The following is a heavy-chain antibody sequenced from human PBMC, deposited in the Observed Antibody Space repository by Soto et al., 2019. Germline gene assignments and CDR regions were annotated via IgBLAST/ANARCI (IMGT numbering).Heavy chain of an antibody. V-gene: IGHV4-30-2*01. CDR2: IYHSGST. CDR3: ARDRDYSFDY. Sequence: LSLTCAVSGGSISSGGYSWSWIRQPPGKGLEWIGYIYHSGSTYYNPSLKSRVTISVDRSKNQFSLKLSSVTAADTAVYYCARDRDYSFDYWGQGTLVTVSS. D-gene: IGHD4-4*01. CDR1: GGSISSGGYS. J-gene: IGHJ4*02.